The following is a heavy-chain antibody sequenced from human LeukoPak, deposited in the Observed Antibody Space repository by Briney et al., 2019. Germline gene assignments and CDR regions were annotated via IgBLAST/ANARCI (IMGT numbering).Heavy chain of an antibody. J-gene: IGHJ4*02. Sequence: GGSLRLSCTTSGFAFSNYAMNWVRQAPGKGPEWVSGISGFNTYYADSVRGRFTIFRDNSKNVLYLQMDRLRAEDTAVYSCAKDVCTSPRCLLYFDSWGQGTLVTVSS. CDR3: AKDVCTSPRCLLYFDS. D-gene: IGHD2-8*01. CDR1: GFAFSNYA. V-gene: IGHV3-23*01. CDR2: ISGFNT.